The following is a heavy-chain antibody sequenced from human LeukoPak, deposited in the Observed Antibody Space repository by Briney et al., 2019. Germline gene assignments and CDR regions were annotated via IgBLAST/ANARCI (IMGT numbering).Heavy chain of an antibody. CDR3: ARDWDNWNYDPTLLFDY. D-gene: IGHD1-7*01. J-gene: IGHJ4*02. CDR2: ISAYNGNT. Sequence: GASVKVSCKASGYTFTSYGISWVRQAPGQGLEWMGWISAYNGNTNYAQKLQGRVTMTTDTSTNTAYMELRSLRSDDTAVYYCARDWDNWNYDPTLLFDYWGQGTLVTVSS. CDR1: GYTFTSYG. V-gene: IGHV1-18*01.